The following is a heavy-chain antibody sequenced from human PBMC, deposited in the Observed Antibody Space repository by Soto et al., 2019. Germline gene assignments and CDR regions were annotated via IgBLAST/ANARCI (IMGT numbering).Heavy chain of an antibody. Sequence: XQTRSLACTVAGHSTLNLTSRWDWTRQPPGKGLEWIGTVYSNGHTYHNPSLKSRLAMAGDTSKNQFSLSLISVTAADTAVYFCASLTNGRPGDYWGQGTLVTGSS. CDR2: VYSNGHT. V-gene: IGHV4-39*01. CDR1: GHSTLNLTSR. CDR3: ASLTNGRPGDY. D-gene: IGHD2-8*01. J-gene: IGHJ4*02.